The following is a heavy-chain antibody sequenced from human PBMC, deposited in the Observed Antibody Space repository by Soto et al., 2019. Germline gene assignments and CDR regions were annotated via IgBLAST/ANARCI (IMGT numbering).Heavy chain of an antibody. CDR2: VYQSGIT. J-gene: IGHJ6*02. CDR3: ARDGHFDSSGIMDV. D-gene: IGHD3-22*01. V-gene: IGHV4-4*02. Sequence: QVQMEESGPGLVKPSGTLSLTCAVSGDSVSRSTWWSWVRQTPEKGLEWIGEVYQSGITHYSPSLKKRLTISLDKSKNQFSLKFTYVTAADAAVYFCARDGHFDSSGIMDVWGRGTTVTVAS. CDR1: GDSVSRSTW.